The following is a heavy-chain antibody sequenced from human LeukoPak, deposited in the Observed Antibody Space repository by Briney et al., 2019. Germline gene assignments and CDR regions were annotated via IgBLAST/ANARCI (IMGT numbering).Heavy chain of an antibody. J-gene: IGHJ4*02. CDR1: GFTFSSYA. Sequence: GGSLRLSCAASGFTFSSYAMHWVRQAPGKGLEYVSAISSNGGSTHYTNSVKGRFTISRDNSKNTLYLQMGSLRAEDMAVYYCAREGSDSPFDYWGQGTLVTVSS. D-gene: IGHD3-22*01. CDR2: ISSNGGST. V-gene: IGHV3-64*01. CDR3: AREGSDSPFDY.